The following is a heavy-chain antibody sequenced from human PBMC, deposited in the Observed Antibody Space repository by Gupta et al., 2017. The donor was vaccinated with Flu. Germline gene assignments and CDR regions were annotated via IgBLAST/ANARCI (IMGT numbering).Heavy chain of an antibody. V-gene: IGHV4-31*02. J-gene: IGHJ4*02. CDR2: IYFGGST. Sequence: IRQQPGKGLEWLGNIYFGGSTNYKSSLRSRLNISLDTSKNQFSLGLNLVTAADTAVYYCARLFWSRAIYFDHWGQGLLVTVSS. D-gene: IGHD3-3*01. CDR3: ARLFWSRAIYFDH.